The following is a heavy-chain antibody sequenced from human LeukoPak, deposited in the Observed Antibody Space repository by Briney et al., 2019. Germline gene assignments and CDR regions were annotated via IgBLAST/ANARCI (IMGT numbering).Heavy chain of an antibody. CDR2: IYSSGST. J-gene: IGHJ5*02. V-gene: IGHV4-31*03. CDR3: ARGIVVVPAAMCNWFDP. CDR1: GGPISSGGYY. D-gene: IGHD2-2*01. Sequence: SETLSLTCTVSGGPISSGGYYWSWIRQHPGKGLEWIGYIYSSGSTYYNPSLKSRVTISVDTSKNQFSLKLSSVTAADTAVYYCARGIVVVPAAMCNWFDPWGQGTLVTVSS.